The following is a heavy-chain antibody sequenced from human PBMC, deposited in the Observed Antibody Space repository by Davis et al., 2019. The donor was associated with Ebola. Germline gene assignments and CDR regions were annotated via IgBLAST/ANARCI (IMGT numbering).Heavy chain of an antibody. V-gene: IGHV1-18*01. D-gene: IGHD6-13*01. CDR2: ISAYNGNT. CDR1: GYTFTSYG. J-gene: IGHJ4*02. Sequence: ASVKVSCKASGYTFTSYGISCVRQAPGQGLEWMGWISAYNGNTNYAQKLQGRVTMTTDTSTSTAYMELRSLRSDDTAVYYWARDRYSKHSRSGYRFDYWGQGTLVTVSS. CDR3: ARDRYSKHSRSGYRFDY.